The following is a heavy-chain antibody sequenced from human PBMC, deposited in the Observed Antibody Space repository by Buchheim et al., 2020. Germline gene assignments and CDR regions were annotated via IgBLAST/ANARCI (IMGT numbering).Heavy chain of an antibody. CDR2: ISVSGST. V-gene: IGHV4-4*07. Sequence: QVQLQESGPGLVKPSETLSLTCAVSGGSISGYYWSWIRHPAGKGLERIGRISVSGSTNYNPSLRIRVTMSVDTSTNQFSLKLSSVTAADTAVYYCARDDYRYFDYWGQGTL. CDR1: GGSISGYY. CDR3: ARDDYRYFDY. D-gene: IGHD4/OR15-4a*01. J-gene: IGHJ4*02.